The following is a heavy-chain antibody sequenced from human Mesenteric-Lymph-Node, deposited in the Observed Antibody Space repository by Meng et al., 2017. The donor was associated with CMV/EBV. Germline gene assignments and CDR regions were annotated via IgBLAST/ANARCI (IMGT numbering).Heavy chain of an antibody. CDR3: ASAVAGNFDY. J-gene: IGHJ4*02. D-gene: IGHD6-19*01. CDR2: IYYSGST. Sequence: LACTVSGGSISSGGYYWSWIRQHPGKGLEWIGYIYYSGSTYYNPSLKSRVTISVGTSKNQFSLKLSSVTAADTAVYYCASAVAGNFDYWGQGTLVTVSS. V-gene: IGHV4-31*03. CDR1: GGSISSGGYY.